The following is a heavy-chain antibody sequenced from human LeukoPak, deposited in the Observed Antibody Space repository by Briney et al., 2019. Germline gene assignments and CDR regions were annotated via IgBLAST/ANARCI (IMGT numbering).Heavy chain of an antibody. Sequence: ASVKVSCKASGYTFTSYDINWVRQATGQGLEWMGWMNPNSGNTGYAHKFQGRVTMTRNTSISTAYMELSSLRSEDTAVYYCARKDDYRTDYWGQGTLVTVSS. CDR1: GYTFTSYD. D-gene: IGHD1-14*01. V-gene: IGHV1-8*01. J-gene: IGHJ4*02. CDR2: MNPNSGNT. CDR3: ARKDDYRTDY.